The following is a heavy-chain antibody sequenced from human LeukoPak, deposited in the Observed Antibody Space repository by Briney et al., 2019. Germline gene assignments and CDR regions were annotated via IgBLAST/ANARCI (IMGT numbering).Heavy chain of an antibody. CDR3: ARDVSGNYYDSSGLVGVAFDI. J-gene: IGHJ3*02. Sequence: SETLSLTCAVYGGSFSGYYWSWIRQPPGEGLEWIGEINHSGSTNYNPSLKSRVTISVDTSKNQFSLKLSSVTAADTAVYYCARDVSGNYYDSSGLVGVAFDIWGQGTMVTVSS. CDR1: GGSFSGYY. CDR2: INHSGST. D-gene: IGHD3-22*01. V-gene: IGHV4-34*01.